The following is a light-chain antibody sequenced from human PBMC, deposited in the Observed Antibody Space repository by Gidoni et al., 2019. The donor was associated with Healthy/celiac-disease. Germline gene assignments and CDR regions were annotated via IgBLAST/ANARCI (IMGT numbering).Light chain of an antibody. V-gene: IGKV1-9*01. CDR2: AAS. J-gene: IGKJ3*01. Sequence: DLQLTQSPSFLSASVGDRVTITCRASQGISSYLAWYQQKPGKAPKLLIYAASTLQSGVPSRVSGSGSGTEFTLTISSLQPEDFATYYCQQLNSYPRTFGPGTKVDIK. CDR1: QGISSY. CDR3: QQLNSYPRT.